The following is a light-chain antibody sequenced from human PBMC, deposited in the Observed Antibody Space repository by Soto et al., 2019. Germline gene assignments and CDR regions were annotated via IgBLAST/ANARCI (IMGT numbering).Light chain of an antibody. V-gene: IGLV2-14*01. J-gene: IGLJ1*01. CDR1: SSDVGGYNH. CDR2: DVS. CDR3: NSYTSSSTYV. Sequence: QSALTQPASVSGSPGQSITISCTGTSSDVGGYNHVSWYQQHPGKAPKLVIYDVSNRPSGVSNRFSGSKSGNTASLTISGLQPEDEADYYCNSYTSSSTYVFGTGTKVTVL.